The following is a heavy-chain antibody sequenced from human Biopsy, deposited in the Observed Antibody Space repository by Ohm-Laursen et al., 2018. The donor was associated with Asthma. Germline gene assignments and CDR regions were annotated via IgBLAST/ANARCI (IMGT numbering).Heavy chain of an antibody. CDR2: VYWTGST. Sequence: SETLSLTCSVYGGSISSFYWSWIRQSPEKGLEWMGHVYWTGSTNYNPSLKSRITMSVDTSKNRMFLELISVTAADTAIYYCVRAVRNEQWLAPFDYWGQGKPVTVSS. D-gene: IGHD6-19*01. CDR3: VRAVRNEQWLAPFDY. V-gene: IGHV4-59*01. CDR1: GGSISSFY. J-gene: IGHJ4*02.